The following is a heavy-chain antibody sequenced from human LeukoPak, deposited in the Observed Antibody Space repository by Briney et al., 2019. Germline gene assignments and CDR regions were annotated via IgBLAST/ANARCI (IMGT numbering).Heavy chain of an antibody. J-gene: IGHJ4*02. V-gene: IGHV4-61*02. CDR3: ARVTTGGYYNC. D-gene: IGHD3-22*01. CDR2: IYTSGST. CDR1: GGSISSGSYY. Sequence: SQTLSLTCSVSGGSISSGSYYWSWIRQPAGKGLEWIGRIYTSGSTNYNPSLKSRVTMSFDASNNQFSLRLSSVTAADTAVYYCARVTTGGYYNCWGQGTLVTVSP.